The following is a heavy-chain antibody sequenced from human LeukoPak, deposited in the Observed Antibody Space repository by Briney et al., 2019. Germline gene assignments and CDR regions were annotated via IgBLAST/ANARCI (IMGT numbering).Heavy chain of an antibody. D-gene: IGHD4-17*01. CDR2: LSHSGST. V-gene: IGHV4-38-2*02. Sequence: SETLSLTCTVSAYSISSGYYWGWIRQPPGKGLEWIGSLSHSGSTYYNPSLKSRVTISVDTSKNQFSLRLRSVTAADTAVYYCTRDTGTTGEVKFDPWGQGTLVTVSS. CDR3: TRDTGTTGEVKFDP. CDR1: AYSISSGYY. J-gene: IGHJ5*02.